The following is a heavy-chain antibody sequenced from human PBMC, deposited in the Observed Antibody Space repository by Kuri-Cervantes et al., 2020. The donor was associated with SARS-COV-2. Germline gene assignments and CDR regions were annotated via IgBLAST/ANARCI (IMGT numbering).Heavy chain of an antibody. D-gene: IGHD2-2*02. CDR1: GFTFSNAW. Sequence: LSLTCAASGFTFSNAWMSWVRQAPGKGLEWVGRIKSKTDGGTTDYAAPVKGRFTIPRDDSKNTLYLQMNSLKNEDTAVYYCTTGCSSTSCYRGVGYYYMDVWGEGTTVTVSS. CDR2: IKSKTDGGTT. CDR3: TTGCSSTSCYRGVGYYYMDV. J-gene: IGHJ6*03. V-gene: IGHV3-15*01.